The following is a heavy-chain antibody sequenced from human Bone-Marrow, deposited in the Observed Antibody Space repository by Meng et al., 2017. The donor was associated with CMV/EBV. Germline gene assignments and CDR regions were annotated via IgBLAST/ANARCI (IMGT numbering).Heavy chain of an antibody. D-gene: IGHD1-26*01. J-gene: IGHJ4*02. CDR2: ISAYNGNT. CDR1: GYTFTSYG. Sequence: ASVKVSCKASGYTFTSYGISWVRQAPGQGLEWMGWISAYNGNTNYAQKLQGRVIMTTDTSTSTAYMELRSLRSDVTPVYYCARDRFSGHSGSYPLGYWGQGTLVTVSS. V-gene: IGHV1-18*01. CDR3: ARDRFSGHSGSYPLGY.